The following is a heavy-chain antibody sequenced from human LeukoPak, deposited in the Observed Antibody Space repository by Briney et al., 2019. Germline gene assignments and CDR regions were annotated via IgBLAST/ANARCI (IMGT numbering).Heavy chain of an antibody. CDR3: AVTLVGTTREFDY. D-gene: IGHD1-7*01. Sequence: GGSLRLSCAASGFTFSSYAMSWVRQAPGKVLDWVSVITNTGGNAYYADSVKGRFTISRDNSKNTLFLEMNSLRGDDTALYYCAVTLVGTTREFDYWGQGTLVTVS. V-gene: IGHV3-23*01. CDR1: GFTFSSYA. CDR2: ITNTGGNA. J-gene: IGHJ4*02.